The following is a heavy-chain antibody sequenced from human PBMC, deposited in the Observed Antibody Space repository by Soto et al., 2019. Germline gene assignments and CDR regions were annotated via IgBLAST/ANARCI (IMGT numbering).Heavy chain of an antibody. V-gene: IGHV6-1*01. Sequence: SQXLSLTCAISGDSVSTNSAAWNWIRQSPSRGLEWLGRTYYRSMWLSDYAVSVKSRITIKPDTSKNQFSLQLNSVTPEDTAVYYCARGDNWNDFDFDYWGQGTLVTVSS. J-gene: IGHJ4*02. CDR1: GDSVSTNSAA. D-gene: IGHD1-20*01. CDR2: TYYRSMWLS. CDR3: ARGDNWNDFDFDY.